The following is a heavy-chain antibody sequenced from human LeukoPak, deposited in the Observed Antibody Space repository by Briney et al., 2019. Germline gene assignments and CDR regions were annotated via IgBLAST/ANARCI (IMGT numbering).Heavy chain of an antibody. CDR3: ARAVVGSSGYIFDY. Sequence: GGSLRLSCAASGFTFSSYWMHWVHQAPGKGLVWVSRINSDGSSTSYADSVKGRFTISRDNAKNTLILQMNSLRAEDTAVYYCARAVVGSSGYIFDYWGQGTLVTVSS. J-gene: IGHJ4*02. D-gene: IGHD3-22*01. CDR2: INSDGSST. CDR1: GFTFSSYW. V-gene: IGHV3-74*01.